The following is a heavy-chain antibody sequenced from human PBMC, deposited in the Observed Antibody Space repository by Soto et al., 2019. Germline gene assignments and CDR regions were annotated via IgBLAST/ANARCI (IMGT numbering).Heavy chain of an antibody. Sequence: QVQVVESGGGVVQPGRSLRLSCGASGFTFSSYGMHWVRQAPGKGLEWVAVIWSDGSNKYYADSVKGRFTISRDDSKNTRYLQMNSLRAEDSAVYYCARASSERYSSGWQPYYYYAMDVWGQGTTVTVSS. CDR2: IWSDGSNK. J-gene: IGHJ6*02. CDR3: ARASSERYSSGWQPYYYYAMDV. V-gene: IGHV3-33*01. CDR1: GFTFSSYG. D-gene: IGHD6-19*01.